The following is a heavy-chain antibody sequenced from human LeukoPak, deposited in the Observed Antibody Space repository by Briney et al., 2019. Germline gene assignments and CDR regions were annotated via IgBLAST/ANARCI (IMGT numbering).Heavy chain of an antibody. V-gene: IGHV4-4*07. D-gene: IGHD2-2*01. CDR2: IYTSGST. Sequence: SETLSLTCTVSGGSISSYYWSWIRQPAGKGLEWIGRIYTSGSTNYNPSLKSRVTMSVDTSKNQFSLKLSSVTAADTAVYYCARSPMDYCSSTSCYSWFDPWGQGTLVTVSS. CDR3: ARSPMDYCSSTSCYSWFDP. J-gene: IGHJ5*02. CDR1: GGSISSYY.